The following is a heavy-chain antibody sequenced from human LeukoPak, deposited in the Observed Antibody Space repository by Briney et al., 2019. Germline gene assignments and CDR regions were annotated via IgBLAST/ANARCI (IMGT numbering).Heavy chain of an antibody. V-gene: IGHV4-39*01. Sequence: SETLSLTCSVSGGTISTSLYYWGWIRQPPGKGLEWIGSLYYSGRTYYNPSLKSRVTISIDTSKNQFSLRLTSVTAADTAVYYCARRYCSGADCYGGDSYYMDVWGKGTTVTISS. CDR2: LYYSGRT. CDR1: GGTISTSLYY. CDR3: ARRYCSGADCYGGDSYYMDV. J-gene: IGHJ6*03. D-gene: IGHD2-2*01.